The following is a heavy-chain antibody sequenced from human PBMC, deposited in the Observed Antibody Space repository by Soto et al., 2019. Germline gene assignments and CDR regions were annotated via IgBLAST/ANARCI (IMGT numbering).Heavy chain of an antibody. CDR2: IYYSGST. Sequence: SETLSLTCTVSGGSISSYYWSWIRQPPGKGLEWIGYIYYSGSTNYNPSLKSRVTISVDTSKNQFSLKLSSVTAADTAVYYCARGRHYDILTGYYGYYGMDVWGQGTTVTVSS. D-gene: IGHD3-9*01. CDR1: GGSISSYY. V-gene: IGHV4-59*01. J-gene: IGHJ6*02. CDR3: ARGRHYDILTGYYGYYGMDV.